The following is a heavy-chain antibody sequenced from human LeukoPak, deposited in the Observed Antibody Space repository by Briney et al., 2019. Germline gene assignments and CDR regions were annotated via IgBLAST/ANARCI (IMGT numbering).Heavy chain of an antibody. CDR2: IYTSGST. Sequence: SETLSLTCTVSGGSISSYYWSWIRQPPGKGLEWIGRIYTSGSTNYNPSLKSRVTISVDTSKNQFSLKLSSVTAADTAVYYCARAPSGIAAAGPGAFDIWGQGTMVTVSS. CDR1: GGSISSYY. J-gene: IGHJ3*02. V-gene: IGHV4-4*08. CDR3: ARAPSGIAAAGPGAFDI. D-gene: IGHD6-13*01.